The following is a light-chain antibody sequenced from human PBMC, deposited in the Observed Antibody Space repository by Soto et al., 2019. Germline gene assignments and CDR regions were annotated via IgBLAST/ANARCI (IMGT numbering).Light chain of an antibody. V-gene: IGLV2-14*01. CDR3: ATWDGSLNGVV. Sequence: QSVLTQPASVSGSPGQSITISCTGTSSDVGGYNYVSWYQQHPGKAPKLMIYEVSNRPSGVSNRFSGSKSGNTASLTISGLQAEDEADYYCATWDGSLNGVVFGGGTKLTVL. CDR1: SSDVGGYNY. CDR2: EVS. J-gene: IGLJ2*01.